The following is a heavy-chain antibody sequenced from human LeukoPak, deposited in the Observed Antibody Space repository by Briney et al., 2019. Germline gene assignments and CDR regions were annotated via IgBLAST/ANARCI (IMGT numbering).Heavy chain of an antibody. CDR2: IYSGRST. Sequence: GGSLRLSCAASGFTVRNNYMSWVRQPPGKGLEWVTYIYSGRSTYYADSVKGRFTISRDNSKSTLYLQMNSLRAEDTAVYYCVSSLVGGRGCPFCYMDVWGKGTTVTVSS. V-gene: IGHV3-66*01. D-gene: IGHD6-19*01. CDR1: GFTVRNNY. J-gene: IGHJ6*03. CDR3: VSSLVGGRGCPFCYMDV.